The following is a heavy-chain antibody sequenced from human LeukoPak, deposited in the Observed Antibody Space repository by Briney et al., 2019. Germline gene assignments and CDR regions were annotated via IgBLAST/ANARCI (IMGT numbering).Heavy chain of an antibody. Sequence: SVKVSCKASGGTFSSYAISWVRQAPGQGLEWMGGIIPIFGTANYAQKFQGRVTITTDESTSTAYMELSSLRSEDTAVYYCARSLGYCSSTSCYIRSPGLDYWGQGTLVTVSS. J-gene: IGHJ4*02. CDR3: ARSLGYCSSTSCYIRSPGLDY. CDR1: GGTFSSYA. D-gene: IGHD2-2*02. CDR2: IIPIFGTA. V-gene: IGHV1-69*05.